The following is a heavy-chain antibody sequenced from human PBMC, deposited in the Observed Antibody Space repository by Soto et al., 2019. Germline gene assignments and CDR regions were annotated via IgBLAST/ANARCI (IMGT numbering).Heavy chain of an antibody. V-gene: IGHV1-18*04. D-gene: IGHD6-19*01. CDR2: ISAYNGNT. CDR1: GYTFTSYG. Sequence: QVQLVQSGAEVKKPGASVKVSCKASGYTFTSYGISWVRQAPGQGLEWMGWISAYNGNTNYAQKLQGRVTMTTDTATSTAYMELRSLRSDDTAVYYCARSPRFAVAGSYGMDVWGQGTTVTVSS. CDR3: ARSPRFAVAGSYGMDV. J-gene: IGHJ6*02.